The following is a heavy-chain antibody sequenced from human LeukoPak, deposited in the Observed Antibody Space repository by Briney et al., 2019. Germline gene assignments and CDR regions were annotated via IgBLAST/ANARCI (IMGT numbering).Heavy chain of an antibody. CDR3: VREGLECSGSSCQRAAFDY. J-gene: IGHJ4*02. D-gene: IGHD2-2*01. CDR1: GFTFSTYW. V-gene: IGHV3-74*03. CDR2: IKGDGSST. Sequence: GGSLRLSCGASGFTFSTYWMHWVRQVPGKALVWVARIKGDGSSTKHADSMKGRFTISRENAKNTLYLLMNSLRDDDTAVYYCVREGLECSGSSCQRAAFDYWGQGTLVTVSS.